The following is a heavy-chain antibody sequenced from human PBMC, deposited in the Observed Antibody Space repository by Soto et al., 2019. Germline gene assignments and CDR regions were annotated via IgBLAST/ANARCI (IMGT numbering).Heavy chain of an antibody. CDR1: GYSFTSYW. Sequence: PGESLKISCKGSGYSFTSYWIGWVRQMPGKGLEWMGIIYPGDSDTRYSPSFQGQVTISADKSISTAYLQWSSLKASDTAMYYCARGGVSGYVRDWGFALFPPPSPYYYYYMDVWGKGTTVTVSS. CDR3: ARGGVSGYVRDWGFALFPPPSPYYYYYMDV. D-gene: IGHD5-12*01. CDR2: IYPGDSDT. V-gene: IGHV5-51*01. J-gene: IGHJ6*03.